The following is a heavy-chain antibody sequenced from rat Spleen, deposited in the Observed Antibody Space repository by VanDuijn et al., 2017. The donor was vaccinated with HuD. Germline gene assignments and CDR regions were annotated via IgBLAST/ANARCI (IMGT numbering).Heavy chain of an antibody. CDR2: ISYDGDTT. J-gene: IGHJ2*01. V-gene: IGHV5-25*01. D-gene: IGHD1-6*01. CDR1: GFTLSNYG. CDR3: ARRHYGYTDYFDY. Sequence: EVQLVESGGGLVQPGRSMKLSCAASGFTLSNYGLAWVRQAPKKGLEWVAYISYDGDTTYYRDSVKGRFTISRDNAKSTLSLQMDSLRSEDTATYYCARRHYGYTDYFDYWGQGVMVTVSS.